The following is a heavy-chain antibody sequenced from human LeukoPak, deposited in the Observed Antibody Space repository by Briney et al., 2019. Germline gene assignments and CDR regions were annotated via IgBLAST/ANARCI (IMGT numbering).Heavy chain of an antibody. CDR3: ARDLPLGYCSSTSCYYAFDI. CDR2: ISAYNGNT. Sequence: GASVKVSCKASGYTFTSYGISWVRQAPGQGLEWMGWISAYNGNTNYAQKLQGRVTMTTDTSTSTAYMELRSLRSDDAAVYYCARDLPLGYCSSTSCYYAFDIWSQGTMVTVSS. J-gene: IGHJ3*02. V-gene: IGHV1-18*01. CDR1: GYTFTSYG. D-gene: IGHD2-2*01.